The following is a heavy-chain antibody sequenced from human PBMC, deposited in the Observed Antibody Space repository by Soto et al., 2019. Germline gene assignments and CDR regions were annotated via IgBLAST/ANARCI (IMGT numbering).Heavy chain of an antibody. J-gene: IGHJ5*02. CDR3: ATVQYYYDSSGYYYLGVFDT. D-gene: IGHD3-22*01. Sequence: TLSLTCAVSGGSISSGGYSWSWIRQPPGKGLEWIGYIYHSGSTYYNPSLKSRVTISVDRYKNQFSLKLSSVTAAETAVYYCATVQYYYDSSGYYYLGVFDTWGQGTMVTVSS. CDR2: IYHSGST. CDR1: GGSISSGGYS. V-gene: IGHV4-30-2*01.